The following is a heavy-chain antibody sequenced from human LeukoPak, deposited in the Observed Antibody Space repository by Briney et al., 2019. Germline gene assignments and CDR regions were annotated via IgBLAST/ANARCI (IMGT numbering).Heavy chain of an antibody. CDR3: AKGTYCSGGSCYPSVYYYYYMDV. J-gene: IGHJ6*03. CDR1: GFTFSSYA. V-gene: IGHV3-23*01. Sequence: GGPLRLSCAASGFTFSSYAMSWVRQAPGKGLEWVSAISGSGGSTYYADSVKGRFTISRDNSKNTLYLQVNSLRADDTAVYYCAKGTYCSGGSCYPSVYYYYYMDVWGKGTTVTVSS. CDR2: ISGSGGST. D-gene: IGHD2-15*01.